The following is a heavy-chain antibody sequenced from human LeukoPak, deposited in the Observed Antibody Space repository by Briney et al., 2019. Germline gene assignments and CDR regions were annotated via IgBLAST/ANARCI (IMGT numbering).Heavy chain of an antibody. CDR3: ARSEMGHYNYYMDV. J-gene: IGHJ6*03. D-gene: IGHD2-8*01. V-gene: IGHV3-48*04. CDR1: GFTFSSYS. Sequence: GGSLRLSCAASGFTFSSYSMNWVRQAPGKGLEWVSYISSSSSTIYYADSVKGRFTISRDNAKNSLYLQMNSLRAEDTGVYYCARSEMGHYNYYMDVWGKGTTVTVSS. CDR2: ISSSSSTI.